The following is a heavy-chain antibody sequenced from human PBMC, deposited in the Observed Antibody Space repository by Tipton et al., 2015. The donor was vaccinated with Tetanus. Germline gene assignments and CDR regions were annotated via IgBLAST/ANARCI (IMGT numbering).Heavy chain of an antibody. V-gene: IGHV5-51*01. CDR1: GYIFTNYW. D-gene: IGHD2-8*01. CDR2: IYPADSDT. CDR3: ARAHCSDGVCNFDF. J-gene: IGHJ4*02. Sequence: QLVQSGGEVKKPGESLKISCKGSGYIFTNYWIGWMRQMPGKGLEWMGIIYPADSDTRYSPSFQGQVTISVDKSINTAYLQWSSLKASDTSMFYCARAHCSDGVCNFDFWGQGALVSVAS.